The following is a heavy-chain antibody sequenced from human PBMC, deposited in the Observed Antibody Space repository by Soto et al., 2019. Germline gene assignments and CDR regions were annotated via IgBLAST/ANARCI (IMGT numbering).Heavy chain of an antibody. Sequence: PSETLSLTCAISGDSVSSNSAAWNWIRQSPSRGLEWLGRTYYRSKWYNDYAVSVKSRITINPDTSKNQFSLQLNSVTPEDTAVYYCARDRSSGWYREFWFDPWGQGTLVTVSS. CDR1: GDSVSSNSAA. D-gene: IGHD6-19*01. CDR3: ARDRSSGWYREFWFDP. CDR2: TYYRSKWYN. J-gene: IGHJ5*02. V-gene: IGHV6-1*01.